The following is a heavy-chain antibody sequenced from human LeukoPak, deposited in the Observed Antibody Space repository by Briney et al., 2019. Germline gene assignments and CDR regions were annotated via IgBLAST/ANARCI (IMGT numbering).Heavy chain of an antibody. CDR3: AKVLDSSYWYGGGDFDY. J-gene: IGHJ4*02. CDR1: GFTFSSYA. V-gene: IGHV3-23*01. CDR2: ISGTGSGT. Sequence: GVSLRLSCAASGFTFSSYAMSWVRQAPGKGLEWVSGISGTGSGTFYADSVKGRFTISRDNSKKTLYLQMNTLRAEDTAVYYCAKVLDSSYWYGGGDFDYWGQGTLVTVSS. D-gene: IGHD6-13*01.